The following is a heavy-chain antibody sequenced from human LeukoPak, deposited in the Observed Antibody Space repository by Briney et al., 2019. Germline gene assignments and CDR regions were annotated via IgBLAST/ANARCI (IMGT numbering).Heavy chain of an antibody. J-gene: IGHJ4*02. CDR1: GYSFTSYW. CDR3: AIDYGAPVGHSMAPPIAFDY. D-gene: IGHD4-17*01. Sequence: GESLKISCKGSGYSFTSYWIGWVRQMPGKGLEWMGIIYPGDSDTRYSPSFQGQVTISADKSISTAYLQWSSLKASDTAMYYCAIDYGAPVGHSMAPPIAFDYWGQGTLVTVSS. CDR2: IYPGDSDT. V-gene: IGHV5-51*01.